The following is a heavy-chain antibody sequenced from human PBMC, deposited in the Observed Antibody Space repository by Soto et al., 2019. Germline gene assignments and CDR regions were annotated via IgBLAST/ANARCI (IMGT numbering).Heavy chain of an antibody. D-gene: IGHD3-10*01. Sequence: EVQLVESGGGLVQPGGSLRLSCAASGFTFSSYWMHWVRQAPGKGLVWVSRINSDGSSTSYADSVKGRFTISRDNAKKTQYLQMNSLRAEDTAVYYCARGGLGLWFGELSYYFDYWGQGTLVTVSS. CDR3: ARGGLGLWFGELSYYFDY. J-gene: IGHJ4*02. CDR1: GFTFSSYW. V-gene: IGHV3-74*01. CDR2: INSDGSST.